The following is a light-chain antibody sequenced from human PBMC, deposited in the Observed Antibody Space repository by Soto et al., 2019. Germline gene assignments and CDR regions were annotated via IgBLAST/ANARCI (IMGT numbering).Light chain of an antibody. CDR3: QSYDTSPSAHVA. CDR1: GSNIGAGYE. CDR2: GNT. J-gene: IGLJ2*01. Sequence: QSVLTQPPSVSGAPRQRVTISCTGNGSNIGAGYEVHWYQQLLGAAPKLLIYGNTNRPSGVPDRFSGSKSGSSASLAINGLHVEDEADYYCQSYDTSPSAHVAFGGGTKVTVL. V-gene: IGLV1-40*01.